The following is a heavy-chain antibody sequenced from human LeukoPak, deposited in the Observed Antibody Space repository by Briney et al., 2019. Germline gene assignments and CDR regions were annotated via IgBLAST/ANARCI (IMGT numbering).Heavy chain of an antibody. V-gene: IGHV4-30-4*01. J-gene: IGHJ4*02. CDR1: GGSISSGDYY. CDR3: VRQIYGDLPYFDY. D-gene: IGHD4-17*01. Sequence: SETLSLTCTVSGGSISSGDYYWSWIRQPPGKGLEWIVYIYYSGSSYYIPSLKSRVTMSVDTSKNQFSLRLSSVTAADTAVYYCVRQIYGDLPYFDYWGQGTLVTVSS. CDR2: IYYSGSS.